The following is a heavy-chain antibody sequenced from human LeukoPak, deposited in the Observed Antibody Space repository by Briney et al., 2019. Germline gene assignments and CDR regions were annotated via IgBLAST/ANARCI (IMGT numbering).Heavy chain of an antibody. D-gene: IGHD5-18*01. J-gene: IGHJ4*02. CDR1: GFTFSSYS. CDR2: ISSSSSYI. Sequence: KSGGSLRLSCAASGFTFSSYSMNWVRQAPGKGLEWVSSISSSSSYIYYADSVKGRFTISRDNAKNSLYLQMNSLRAEDTAVYYCARGDYSYGSYYFDYWGQGTLATVSS. CDR3: ARGDYSYGSYYFDY. V-gene: IGHV3-21*01.